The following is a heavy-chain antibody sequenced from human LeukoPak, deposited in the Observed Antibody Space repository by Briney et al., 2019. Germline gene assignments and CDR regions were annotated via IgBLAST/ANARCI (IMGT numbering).Heavy chain of an antibody. CDR1: GGSISSSSYY. D-gene: IGHD1-26*01. Sequence: SETLSLTCIVSGGSISSSSYYWGWVRQSPGKGREWVGSIYYSGNTYYNPSLKSRVTISVDTSKNEFSLKLSSVTAADTAVYYCARHTKVGSKPDAFDIWGQGTMVTVSS. CDR3: ARHTKVGSKPDAFDI. CDR2: IYYSGNT. V-gene: IGHV4-39*01. J-gene: IGHJ3*02.